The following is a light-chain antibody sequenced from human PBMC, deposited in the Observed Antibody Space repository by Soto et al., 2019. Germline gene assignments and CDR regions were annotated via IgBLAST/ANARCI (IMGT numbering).Light chain of an antibody. CDR3: QRDYNNIRT. CDR1: QSIASY. V-gene: IGKV1-39*01. J-gene: IGKJ1*01. CDR2: GAV. Sequence: IQMTQSPCSLSASVWDIVTITCRASQSIASYLNWYQQKPGKAPKLLILGAVILQSGVPSRFSGSGSGTDFTLTISSLQPEDFATYYCQRDYNNIRTFGQGTKVDIK.